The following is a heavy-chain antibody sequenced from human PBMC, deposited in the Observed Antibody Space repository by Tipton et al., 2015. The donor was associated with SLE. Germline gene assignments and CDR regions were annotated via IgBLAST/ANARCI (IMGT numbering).Heavy chain of an antibody. V-gene: IGHV4-59*11. Sequence: TLSLTCTVSGASIGSHHWTWIRQPPGKGLEWIGNIFYSGGTNYSPFLNSRITISVDTSKNQLSLNVISMTAADTAVYCCARLAVAGMWYYFDFWGQGTLVTVSS. CDR2: IFYSGGT. CDR1: GASIGSHH. D-gene: IGHD6-19*01. CDR3: ARLAVAGMWYYFDF. J-gene: IGHJ4*02.